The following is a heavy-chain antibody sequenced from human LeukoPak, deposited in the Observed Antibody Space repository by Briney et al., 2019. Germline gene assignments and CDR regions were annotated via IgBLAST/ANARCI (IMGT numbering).Heavy chain of an antibody. D-gene: IGHD3-16*02. Sequence: SETLSLTCTVSGYSISSGYYWGWIRQPPGKGLEWIGSIYHSGSTYYNPSHKSRVTISVDTSKNQFSLKLSSVTAADTAVYYCARDYDYVWGSYRYCPFDYWGQGTLVTVSS. V-gene: IGHV4-38-2*02. CDR1: GYSISSGYY. CDR2: IYHSGST. CDR3: ARDYDYVWGSYRYCPFDY. J-gene: IGHJ4*02.